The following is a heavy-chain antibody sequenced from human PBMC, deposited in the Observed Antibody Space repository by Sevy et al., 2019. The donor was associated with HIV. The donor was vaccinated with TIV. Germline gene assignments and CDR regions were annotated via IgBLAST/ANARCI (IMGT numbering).Heavy chain of an antibody. CDR1: GFSFSSYE. D-gene: IGHD4-17*01. V-gene: IGHV3-48*03. CDR2: ISNSGVSI. CDR3: ARDLPPSATTVAHFDY. J-gene: IGHJ4*02. Sequence: GGSLRLSCAATGFSFSSYEMNWVRQAPGKGLEWVSYISNSGVSIYYSDSVKGRFTISRDNARNSLYLQMKSLRAEDTAAYYWARDLPPSATTVAHFDYWGQGTLVTVSS.